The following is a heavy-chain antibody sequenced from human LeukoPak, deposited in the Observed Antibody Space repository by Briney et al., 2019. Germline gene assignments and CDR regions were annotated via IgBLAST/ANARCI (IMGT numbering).Heavy chain of an antibody. CDR2: IFYSGST. CDR3: ARAPLYGGHADWFDP. V-gene: IGHV4-31*03. D-gene: IGHD4-23*01. Sequence: SQTLSLTCTVSGGSISSGGYYWTWIRQHPGKGLEWIGYIFYSGSTYYNPSLKSRVTISVDTSKTQFSLKVNYVTAADTAVYYCARAPLYGGHADWFDPWGQGTLVTVSS. CDR1: GGSISSGGYY. J-gene: IGHJ5*02.